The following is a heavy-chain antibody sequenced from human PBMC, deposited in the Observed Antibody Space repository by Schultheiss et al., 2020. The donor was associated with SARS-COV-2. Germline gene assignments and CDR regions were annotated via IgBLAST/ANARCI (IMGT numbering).Heavy chain of an antibody. V-gene: IGHV4-34*01. CDR2: IDHSGGT. D-gene: IGHD6-6*01. Sequence: SETLSLTCAVSDGSFSDYYWTWIRQPPGKGLEWIGEIDHSGGTNYNPSLKSRVTILVDTSKNHLSLNLTSVTAADTAVYFCARAGYSSSNWFDPWGQGTLVTVSS. CDR3: ARAGYSSSNWFDP. J-gene: IGHJ5*02. CDR1: DGSFSDYY.